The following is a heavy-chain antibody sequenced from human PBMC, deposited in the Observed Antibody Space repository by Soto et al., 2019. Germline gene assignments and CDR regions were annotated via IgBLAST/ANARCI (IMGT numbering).Heavy chain of an antibody. CDR1: GGTFSSYA. CDR3: ARKGGYSGYARYYYYGMDV. Sequence: QVQLVQSGAEVKKPGSSVKVSCKASGGTFSSYAISWVRQAPGQGLEWMGGIIPIFGTANYAQKFQGRVTITADESTSRAYMELISLRSEDTAVYYCARKGGYSGYARYYYYGMDVWGQGTTVTVSS. CDR2: IIPIFGTA. J-gene: IGHJ6*02. V-gene: IGHV1-69*01. D-gene: IGHD5-12*01.